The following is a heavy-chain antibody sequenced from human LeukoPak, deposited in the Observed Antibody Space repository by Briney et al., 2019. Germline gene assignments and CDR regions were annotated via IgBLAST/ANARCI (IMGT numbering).Heavy chain of an antibody. J-gene: IGHJ4*02. CDR3: ARDPVLVPAAIVFDY. V-gene: IGHV3-21*01. CDR2: ISSSSSYI. CDR1: GFTFSSYS. Sequence: GGSLRLSCAASGFTFSSYSMNWVHQAPGKGLEWVSSISSSSSYIYYADSVKGRFTISRDNAKNSLYLQMNSLRAEDTSVYYCARDPVLVPAAIVFDYWGQGTLVTVSS. D-gene: IGHD2-2*01.